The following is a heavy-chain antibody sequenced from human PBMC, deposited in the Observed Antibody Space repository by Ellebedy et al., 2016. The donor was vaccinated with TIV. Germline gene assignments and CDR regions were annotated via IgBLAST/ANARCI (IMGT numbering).Heavy chain of an antibody. V-gene: IGHV3-7*03. CDR2: IDQGGNAK. CDR1: GLIFSDCW. D-gene: IGHD5-12*01. J-gene: IGHJ6*04. Sequence: PGGSLRLSCAASGLIFSDCWMTWVRHAPGKGLAFVANIDQGGNAKHYVDSVKGRFTISRDNAKNSLFMQMNNLRAEDTDVYYCARTGYGYHGMDVWGKGTTVSVSS. CDR3: ARTGYGYHGMDV.